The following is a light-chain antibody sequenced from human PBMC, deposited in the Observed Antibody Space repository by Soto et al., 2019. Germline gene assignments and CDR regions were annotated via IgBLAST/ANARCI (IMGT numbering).Light chain of an antibody. Sequence: EIVMTQSPATLSVSPGERATLSCRASQSVSSNLARYQQKPGQAPRLLIYDASTRATGIPARFSGSGSGTDFTLTISSLQFEDFAVYYCQQYNGWPSFGQGTKVEI. V-gene: IGKV3-15*01. CDR2: DAS. CDR3: QQYNGWPS. CDR1: QSVSSN. J-gene: IGKJ1*01.